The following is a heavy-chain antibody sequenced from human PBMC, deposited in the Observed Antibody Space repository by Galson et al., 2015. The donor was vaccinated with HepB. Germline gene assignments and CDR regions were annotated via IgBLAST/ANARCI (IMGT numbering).Heavy chain of an antibody. CDR1: GFTSSNNW. CDR3: ARTTVTSDY. Sequence: SLRLSCAASGFTSSNNWMTWVRQAPGKGLEWVATIKQDGSEKYYVDSVKGRFTISRDNAKNSLYLQMNSLRAEDTAVYYCARTTVTSDYWGQGTLVTVSS. CDR2: IKQDGSEK. V-gene: IGHV3-7*03. J-gene: IGHJ4*02. D-gene: IGHD4-17*01.